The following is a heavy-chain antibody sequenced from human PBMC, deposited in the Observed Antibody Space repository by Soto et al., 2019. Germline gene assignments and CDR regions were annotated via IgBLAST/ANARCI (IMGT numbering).Heavy chain of an antibody. Sequence: LSLTCTVSGGSISSGGYYWSWIRQHPGKGLEWIGYIYYSGSTYYNPSLKSRVTISVDTSKNQFSLKLSSVTAADTAVYYCARALSGWSTLGYYYYYMDVWGKGTTVTVSS. J-gene: IGHJ6*03. CDR3: ARALSGWSTLGYYYYYMDV. CDR2: IYYSGST. CDR1: GGSISSGGYY. D-gene: IGHD6-19*01. V-gene: IGHV4-31*03.